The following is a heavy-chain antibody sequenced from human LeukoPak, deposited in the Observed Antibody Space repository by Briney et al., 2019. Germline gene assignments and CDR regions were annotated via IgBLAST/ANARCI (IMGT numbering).Heavy chain of an antibody. D-gene: IGHD3-22*01. CDR1: GGSISSGDYY. CDR2: IYYSGST. Sequence: SETLSLTCTVSGGSISSGDYYWSWTRQPPGKGLEWIGYIYYSGSTYYNPSLKSRVTISVDTSKNQFSLKLSSVTAADTAVYYCAGTYDSSGYFFDYWGQGTLVTVSS. CDR3: AGTYDSSGYFFDY. V-gene: IGHV4-30-4*08. J-gene: IGHJ4*02.